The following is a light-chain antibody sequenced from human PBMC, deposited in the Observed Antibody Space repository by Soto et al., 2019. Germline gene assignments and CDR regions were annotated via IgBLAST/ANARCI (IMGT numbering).Light chain of an antibody. CDR3: QQYNNWPPWT. V-gene: IGKV3-15*01. J-gene: IGKJ1*01. CDR2: GAS. Sequence: EIVMTQSPATLSVSPGGRATLSCRASQSVSSNLAWYQQKPGQAPRLLIYGASTRATGIPARSSGSGSGTEFTLTISSLKSEDFAVYYCQQYNNWPPWTFGQGTKVDIK. CDR1: QSVSSN.